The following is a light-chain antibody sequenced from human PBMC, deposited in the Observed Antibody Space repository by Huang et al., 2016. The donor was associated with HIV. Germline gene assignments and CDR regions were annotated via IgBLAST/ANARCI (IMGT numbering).Light chain of an antibody. V-gene: IGKV1-16*02. CDR1: QDVSNA. J-gene: IGKJ5*01. CDR2: TIF. Sequence: DIQMTQSPSSLSASVGDRVTITCRASQDVSNALAWLQQKPGRAPRSLIYTIFKLQSGVPSKFSGNGSGTEFTLVISSLQPEDSATYYCQQYISYPITFGQGTRLEIK. CDR3: QQYISYPIT.